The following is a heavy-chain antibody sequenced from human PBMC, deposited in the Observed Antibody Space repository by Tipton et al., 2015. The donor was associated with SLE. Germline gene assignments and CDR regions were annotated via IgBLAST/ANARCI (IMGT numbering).Heavy chain of an antibody. Sequence: TLSLTCAVYGGSFRGYYWSWIRQSPGKGLEWIGEIFHSGNINYNPSLKSRVTMSLDTSMNQFSLRLTSVTAADTAVYYCARSVLAYRSGAFDFWGQGTLVTVSS. CDR3: ARSVLAYRSGAFDF. J-gene: IGHJ4*02. CDR2: IFHSGNI. CDR1: GGSFRGYY. D-gene: IGHD2-15*01. V-gene: IGHV4-34*12.